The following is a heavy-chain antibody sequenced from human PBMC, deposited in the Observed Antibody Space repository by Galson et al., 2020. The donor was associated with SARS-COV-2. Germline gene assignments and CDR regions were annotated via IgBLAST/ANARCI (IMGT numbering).Heavy chain of an antibody. J-gene: IGHJ4*02. CDR3: ARTLPGSVSDY. CDR2: ISYSGSA. Sequence: SETLSLTCAVSGGSIRTSNSYWSWVRQPPGEGLEWIASISYSGSASYNPSLKSRVSISVDTSKNQFSLRLSSVTAADTAPYYCARTLPGSVSDYWGQGTLVTVSS. CDR1: GGSIRTSNSY. D-gene: IGHD1-26*01. V-gene: IGHV4-39*07.